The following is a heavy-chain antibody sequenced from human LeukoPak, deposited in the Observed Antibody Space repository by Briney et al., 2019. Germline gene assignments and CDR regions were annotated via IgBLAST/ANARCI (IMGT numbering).Heavy chain of an antibody. CDR1: GGSISSGGYS. D-gene: IGHD1-26*01. Sequence: KPSETLSLTCAVSGGSISSGGYSWSWIRQPPGKGLEWIGYIYYSGSTNYNPSLKSRVTISVDTSKNQFSLKLSSVTAADTAVYYCATGRWELLTWGQGTLVTVSS. CDR2: IYYSGST. J-gene: IGHJ5*02. CDR3: ATGRWELLT. V-gene: IGHV4-61*08.